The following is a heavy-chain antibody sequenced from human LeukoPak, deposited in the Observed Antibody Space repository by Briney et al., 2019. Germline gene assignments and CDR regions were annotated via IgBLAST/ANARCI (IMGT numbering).Heavy chain of an antibody. J-gene: IGHJ4*02. CDR3: AREDNCSGGSCYYY. CDR1: GYTFTDYY. D-gene: IGHD2-15*01. Sequence: ASVKVSCKTSGYTFTDYYMHWVRQAPGQGLEWMGRINPNSGDTNYAQKFQGRVTMTRDTSISAAYMELSRLTSDDTAVYYCAREDNCSGGSCYYYWGQGTLVTVSS. V-gene: IGHV1-2*06. CDR2: INPNSGDT.